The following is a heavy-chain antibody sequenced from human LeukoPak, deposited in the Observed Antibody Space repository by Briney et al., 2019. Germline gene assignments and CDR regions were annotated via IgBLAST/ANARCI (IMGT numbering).Heavy chain of an antibody. CDR3: ARVGRKYYYDSSAFDI. CDR1: GYTFTSYY. CDR2: INPSGGST. D-gene: IGHD3-22*01. Sequence: ASVKVSCKASGYTFTSYYTHWVRQAPGQGLEWMGIINPSGGSTSYAQKFQGRVTMTRDTSTSTVYMELSSLRSEDTAVYYCARVGRKYYYDSSAFDIWGQGTMVTVSS. J-gene: IGHJ3*02. V-gene: IGHV1-46*01.